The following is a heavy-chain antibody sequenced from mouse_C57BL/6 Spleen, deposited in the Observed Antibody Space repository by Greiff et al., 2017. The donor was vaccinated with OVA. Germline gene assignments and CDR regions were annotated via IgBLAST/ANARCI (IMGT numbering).Heavy chain of an antibody. V-gene: IGHV1-64*01. CDR2: IHPNSGST. D-gene: IGHD4-1*01. CDR3: ARYPPNWAPNAMDY. CDR1: GYTFTSYW. Sequence: VQLQQPGAELVKPGASVKLSCKASGYTFTSYWMHWVKQRPGQGLEWIGMIHPNSGSTNYNEKFKSKATLTVDKSSSTAYMQLSSLTSEDSAVYYCARYPPNWAPNAMDYWGQGTSVTVSS. J-gene: IGHJ4*01.